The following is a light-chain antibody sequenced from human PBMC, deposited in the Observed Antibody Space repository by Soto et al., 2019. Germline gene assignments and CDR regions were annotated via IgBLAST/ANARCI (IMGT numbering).Light chain of an antibody. J-gene: IGKJ1*01. CDR2: AAS. V-gene: IGKV1-17*01. Sequence: DIQMTQSPSSLSASVGERVTITCRGSQGIRNDLDCYHQKPAKAAERLIYAASRLQSGVPSRFSGSGSGTEFTLTISSLKAEDFATYYCLQYNTYPWTFGQGTKVEIK. CDR1: QGIRND. CDR3: LQYNTYPWT.